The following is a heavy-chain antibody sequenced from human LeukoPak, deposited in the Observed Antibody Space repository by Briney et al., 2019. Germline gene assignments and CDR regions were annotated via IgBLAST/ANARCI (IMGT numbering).Heavy chain of an antibody. Sequence: QSGGSLRLSCAASGFTFSTYAMHWVRQAPGKGLEWVGRIKTKIDGGTTDYAAPVKGRFTISRDDSKNTLYLQMNSLKTEDTAVYYCTTQPWQVDYWGQGTLVTVSS. J-gene: IGHJ4*02. CDR1: GFTFSTYA. CDR3: TTQPWQVDY. D-gene: IGHD6-19*01. V-gene: IGHV3-15*01. CDR2: IKTKIDGGTT.